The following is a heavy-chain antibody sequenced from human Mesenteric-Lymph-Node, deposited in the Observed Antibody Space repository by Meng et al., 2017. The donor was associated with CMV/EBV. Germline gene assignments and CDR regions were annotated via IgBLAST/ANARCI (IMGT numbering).Heavy chain of an antibody. D-gene: IGHD3-3*01. CDR1: GFTFSSYW. CDR2: IKRDGSEK. V-gene: IGHV3-7*01. J-gene: IGHJ4*02. Sequence: GESLKISCAASGFTFSSYWMSWVRQAPGKGLEWVANIKRDGSEKYYVDSVKGRFTISRDNAKNSLYLQMNSLRAEDTAVYYCARDMGITIFGVVINREYFDYWGQGTLVTVSS. CDR3: ARDMGITIFGVVINREYFDY.